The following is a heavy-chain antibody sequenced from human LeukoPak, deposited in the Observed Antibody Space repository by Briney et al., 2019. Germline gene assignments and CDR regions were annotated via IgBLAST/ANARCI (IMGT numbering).Heavy chain of an antibody. CDR3: ARGPSFDDTFGDY. V-gene: IGHV3-53*01. CDR2: IYSGGST. J-gene: IGHJ4*02. D-gene: IGHD3-16*01. Sequence: GGSLRLSCAASGFTVSSNYMSWVRQAPGKGLEWVSVIYSGGSTYYADSVKGRLTISRDNSKNTLHLQMNSLRAEDTAVYYCARGPSFDDTFGDYWGQGTLVTVSS. CDR1: GFTVSSNY.